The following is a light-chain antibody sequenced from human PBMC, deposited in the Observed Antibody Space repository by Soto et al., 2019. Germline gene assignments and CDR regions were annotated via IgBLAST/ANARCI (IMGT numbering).Light chain of an antibody. V-gene: IGLV2-11*01. CDR1: SSDVGSYDY. CDR2: DVS. CDR3: SPFAGSYPCV. Sequence: QSALAQPRSVSGSPGQSVTISCTGTSSDVGSYDYVSWYRQHPGKAPKLIIYDVSERPSRVHDRFSGSKFGNTASLTTSGLQAEDEADDSCSPFAGSYPCVFGGGTTVTVL. J-gene: IGLJ1*01.